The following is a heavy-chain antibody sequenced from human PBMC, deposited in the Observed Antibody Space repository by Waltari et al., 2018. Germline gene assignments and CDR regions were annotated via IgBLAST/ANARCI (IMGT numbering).Heavy chain of an antibody. CDR1: GFTFSSYA. D-gene: IGHD2-2*01. CDR2: IRGSGGST. Sequence: EVQLLESGGGLVQPGGSLRLSCSASGFTFSSYAMSWVRQAPGEGLEWVSAIRGSGGSTYYADSVKGRFTISRDNSKNTLYLQMNSLRAEDTAVYYCAKDRVVVVVPAAIGNWFDPWGQGTLVTVSS. V-gene: IGHV3-23*01. J-gene: IGHJ5*02. CDR3: AKDRVVVVVPAAIGNWFDP.